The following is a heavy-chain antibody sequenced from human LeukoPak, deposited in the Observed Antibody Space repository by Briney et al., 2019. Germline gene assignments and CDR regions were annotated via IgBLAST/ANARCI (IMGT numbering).Heavy chain of an antibody. V-gene: IGHV3-23*01. D-gene: IGHD6-13*01. CDR2: ISGSGGST. CDR1: GVTVSNNY. Sequence: PGGSLRLSCAASGVTVSNNYMNWVRQAPGKGLEWVSAISGSGGSTYYADSVKGRFTISRDNSKNTLYLQMNSLRAEDTAVYYCAKHSSSWPDDAFDIWGQGTMVTVSS. CDR3: AKHSSSWPDDAFDI. J-gene: IGHJ3*02.